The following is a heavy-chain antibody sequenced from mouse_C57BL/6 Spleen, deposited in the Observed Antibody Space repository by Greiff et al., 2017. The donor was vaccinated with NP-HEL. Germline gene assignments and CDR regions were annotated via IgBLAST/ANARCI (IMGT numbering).Heavy chain of an antibody. CDR2: IHPNSGST. D-gene: IGHD4-1*01. Sequence: VQLQQPGTELVKPGASVKLSCKASGYTFTSYWMHWVKQRPGQGLEWIGMIHPNSGSTNYNEKFKSKATLTVDKSSSTAYMQLSSLTSEDSAVYYCARDGTGAMDYWGQGTSVTVSS. CDR1: GYTFTSYW. V-gene: IGHV1-64*01. CDR3: ARDGTGAMDY. J-gene: IGHJ4*01.